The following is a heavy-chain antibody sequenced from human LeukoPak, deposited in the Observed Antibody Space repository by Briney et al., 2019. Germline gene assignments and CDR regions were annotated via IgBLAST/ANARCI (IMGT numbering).Heavy chain of an antibody. D-gene: IGHD3-10*01. CDR3: ARDWGTYYYGSGSVGAFDI. V-gene: IGHV1-46*01. Sequence: GASVKVSCKASGYTFTSYYMHWVRQAPGQGLEWMGIINPSGGSTSYAQKFQGRVTMTRDTSTSTVYRELSSLRSEDTAVYYCARDWGTYYYGSGSVGAFDIWGQGTMVTVSS. CDR2: INPSGGST. J-gene: IGHJ3*02. CDR1: GYTFTSYY.